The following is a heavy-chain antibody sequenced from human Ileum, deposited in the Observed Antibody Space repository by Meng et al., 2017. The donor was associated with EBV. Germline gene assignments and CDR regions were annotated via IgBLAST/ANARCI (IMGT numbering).Heavy chain of an antibody. CDR2: MSYTGST. J-gene: IGHJ4*02. CDR1: NGSVSSYGYY. D-gene: IGHD2-21*02. V-gene: IGHV4-61*08. Sequence: VKLQELGPGLVKPSETLSPTCSVSNGSVSSYGYYWTWIRQPPGKGLEWIGYMSYTGSTNYKSTLKSRVTISVDKSKNQFSLKLSSVTAADTAVYYCARERGGGDRGIQWGQGTLVTVSS. CDR3: ARERGGGDRGIQ.